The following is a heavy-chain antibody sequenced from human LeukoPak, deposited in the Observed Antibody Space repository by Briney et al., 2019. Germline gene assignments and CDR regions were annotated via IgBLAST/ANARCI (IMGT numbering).Heavy chain of an antibody. J-gene: IGHJ4*02. CDR1: GYTFTSYG. V-gene: IGHV1-69*13. CDR2: IIPIFGTA. CDR3: ARARYCTNGVCEGYFDY. Sequence: SVKVSCKASGYTFTSYGISWVRQAPGQGLEWMGGIIPIFGTANYAQKFQGRVTITADESTSTAYMELSSLRSEDTAVYYCARARYCTNGVCEGYFDYWGQGTLVTVSS. D-gene: IGHD2-8*01.